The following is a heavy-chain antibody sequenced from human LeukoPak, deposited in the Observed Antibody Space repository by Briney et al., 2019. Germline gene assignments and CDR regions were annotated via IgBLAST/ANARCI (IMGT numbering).Heavy chain of an antibody. Sequence: SETLSLTCTVSGGSISSYYWSWIRQPPGKGLEWIGSISYSGDTYYHPSLKSPITISVDTSKNQFSLRLNSVTAADTAVYYCARIPFYYYDSSGYYYTNWFDPWGQGTLVTVSS. V-gene: IGHV4-59*05. CDR3: ARIPFYYYDSSGYYYTNWFDP. J-gene: IGHJ5*02. D-gene: IGHD3-22*01. CDR1: GGSISSYY. CDR2: ISYSGDT.